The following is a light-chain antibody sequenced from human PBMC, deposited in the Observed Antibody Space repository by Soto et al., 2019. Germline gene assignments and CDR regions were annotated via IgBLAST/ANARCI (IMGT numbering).Light chain of an antibody. CDR3: QQYDKWPPST. Sequence: DIVMTQSPATLSVSPGEGATLTCRASQSVGTKIAWYQQKPGQAPRLLIYDASTRATGIPARFSGSGSGTEFTLIISSLRSEDSAVYYCQQYDKWPPSTFGQGTKVDIK. V-gene: IGKV3-15*01. CDR1: QSVGTK. CDR2: DAS. J-gene: IGKJ1*01.